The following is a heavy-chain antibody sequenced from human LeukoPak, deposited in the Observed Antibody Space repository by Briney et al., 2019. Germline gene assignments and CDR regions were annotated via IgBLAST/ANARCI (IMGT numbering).Heavy chain of an antibody. CDR2: FDPEDGEI. CDR1: GYTLTELS. V-gene: IGHV1-24*01. D-gene: IGHD5-24*01. CDR3: ARDRSRDGYNYGPGY. Sequence: ASVKVSCKISGYTLTELSMHWVRQAPGKGLEWMGGFDPEDGEIIYAQKFQGRVTMTEDTSTDTAYMELSSLRSDDTAVYYCARDRSRDGYNYGPGYWGQGTLVTVSS. J-gene: IGHJ4*02.